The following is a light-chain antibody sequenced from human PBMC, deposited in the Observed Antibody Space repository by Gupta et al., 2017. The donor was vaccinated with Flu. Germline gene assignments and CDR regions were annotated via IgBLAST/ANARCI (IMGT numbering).Light chain of an antibody. CDR3: QQYGTSPALT. CDR1: QSVTSSY. Sequence: TLPLSPGERAARSCRASQSVTSSYLAWYQQKPGQAPRLLIYGASSRAAGIPDRFSGSGSGTDFTLTISRLEPEDFAVYYCQQYGTSPALTFGGGTKVEIK. V-gene: IGKV3-20*01. J-gene: IGKJ4*01. CDR2: GAS.